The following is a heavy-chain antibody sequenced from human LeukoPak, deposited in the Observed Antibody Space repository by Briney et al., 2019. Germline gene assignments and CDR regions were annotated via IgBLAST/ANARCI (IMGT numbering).Heavy chain of an antibody. Sequence: PGGSLRLSCAASGFTFTNYVMSWVRQAPGEGLEWVSFISGSGSPTYYADSVKGRFTISRDNSKNTLYLQLNSLRSEDTAVYYCAKEGTYGDFDYWGQGTLVTVSS. V-gene: IGHV3-23*01. D-gene: IGHD4-17*01. CDR1: GFTFTNYV. J-gene: IGHJ4*02. CDR2: ISGSGSPT. CDR3: AKEGTYGDFDY.